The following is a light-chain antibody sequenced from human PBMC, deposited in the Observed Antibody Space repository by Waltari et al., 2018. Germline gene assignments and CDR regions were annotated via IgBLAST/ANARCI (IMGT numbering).Light chain of an antibody. CDR3: QQYENFPYS. CDR2: DAS. J-gene: IGKJ2*03. CDR1: QDIYTD. V-gene: IGKV1-33*01. Sequence: DVQLTQSPSSLSASVGDRVTITCQASQDIYTDLNWFKQKPGQAPKLLIYDASNLETGVPSRFSGSRSGTDFTFTISSLQPEDVATYYCQQYENFPYSFGQGTK.